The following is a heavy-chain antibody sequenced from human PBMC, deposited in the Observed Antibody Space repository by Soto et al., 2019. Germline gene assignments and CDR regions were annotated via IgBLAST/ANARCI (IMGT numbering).Heavy chain of an antibody. D-gene: IGHD3-3*01. V-gene: IGHV1-2*04. CDR3: ARDSSPLPYYDFWSGRVAAFDI. J-gene: IGHJ3*02. CDR1: GYPFTGYY. Sequence: ASVKVSCKASGYPFTGYYIHWVRQAPGQGLEWMGWINPNSGGTNYAQKFQGWVTMTRDTSISTAYMELSRLRSDDTAVYYCARDSSPLPYYDFWSGRVAAFDIWGQGTMVTVSS. CDR2: INPNSGGT.